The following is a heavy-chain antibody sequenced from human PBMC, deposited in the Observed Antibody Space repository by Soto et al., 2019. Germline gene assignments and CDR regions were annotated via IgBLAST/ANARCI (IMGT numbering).Heavy chain of an antibody. CDR1: GCTFSNND. CDR3: ARMATSGTLNWFDP. V-gene: IGHV1-8*01. CDR2: MNPNSGKT. Sequence: ASVKVSCKASGCTFSNNDISWVRQATGQGLEWMGWMNPNSGKTGYAQKFQGRLTMTRDTSMSTAYLEVSSLRSDDTAIYYCARMATSGTLNWFDPWGQGTLVTVSS. J-gene: IGHJ5*02.